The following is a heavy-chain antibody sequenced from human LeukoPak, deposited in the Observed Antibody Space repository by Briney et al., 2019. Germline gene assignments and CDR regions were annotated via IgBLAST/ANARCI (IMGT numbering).Heavy chain of an antibody. CDR2: ISGSGGST. D-gene: IGHD6-19*01. Sequence: GGSLRLACAASGFTFSSYAMSWVRQAPGKGLEWVSAISGSGGSTYYADSVKGRFTISRDNSKNTLYLQMNSLRAEDTAVYYCAKEGPAVAGQNSLSADYGMDVWGQGTTVTVSS. V-gene: IGHV3-23*01. CDR1: GFTFSSYA. CDR3: AKEGPAVAGQNSLSADYGMDV. J-gene: IGHJ6*02.